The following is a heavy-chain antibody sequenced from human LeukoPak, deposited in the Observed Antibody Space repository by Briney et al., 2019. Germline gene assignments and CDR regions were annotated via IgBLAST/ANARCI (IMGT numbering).Heavy chain of an antibody. J-gene: IGHJ6*03. D-gene: IGHD1-26*01. V-gene: IGHV1-24*01. CDR1: GYTLTELS. CDR2: FDPEDGET. Sequence: VASVKVSCKVSGYTLTELSMHWVRQAPGKGLEWMGGFDPEDGETIYAQKFQGRVTMTEDTSTDTAYMELSSLRSEDTAVYYCATALPAPGWERPHYYYMDVWGKGTTVTVSS. CDR3: ATALPAPGWERPHYYYMDV.